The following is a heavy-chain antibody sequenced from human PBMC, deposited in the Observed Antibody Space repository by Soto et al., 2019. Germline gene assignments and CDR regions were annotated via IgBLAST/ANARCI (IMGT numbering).Heavy chain of an antibody. Sequence: PVGSLRLSCAASQFSFSSYWMHWVRQVPGQGPAWVSRINHDGSKTEYADSVKGRFTISRDNTNNTLYLQMNRLRVEHTAMCWCVRESWGFSGNWYEYWGQG. CDR3: VRESWGFSGNWYEY. J-gene: IGHJ5*02. CDR1: QFSFSSYW. V-gene: IGHV3-74*01. CDR2: INHDGSKT. D-gene: IGHD6-13*01.